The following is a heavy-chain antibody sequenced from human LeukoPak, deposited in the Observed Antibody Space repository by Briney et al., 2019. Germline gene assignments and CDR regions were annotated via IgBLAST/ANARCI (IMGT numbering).Heavy chain of an antibody. CDR2: IKTKTDGGTT. V-gene: IGHV3-15*01. D-gene: IGHD3-10*01. CDR1: GFTFSNAW. CDR3: YTERPYDSAISFDN. Sequence: PGGSLRLSCAASGFTFSNAWMNWVRQAPGKGLEWVGRIKTKTDGGTTDFAAPVKGRFTISREDSEGTVYLQMNSLKTEDTAVYYCYTERPYDSAISFDNWGQGTLVTVSS. J-gene: IGHJ4*02.